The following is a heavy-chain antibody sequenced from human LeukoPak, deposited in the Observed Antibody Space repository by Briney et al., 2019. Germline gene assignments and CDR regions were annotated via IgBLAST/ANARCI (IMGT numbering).Heavy chain of an antibody. V-gene: IGHV3-74*01. Sequence: GGSLRLSCAASGFTSSSHRMHWVRQAPGKGLVWVSCVSTDGSTTNCADSVKGRFTISRDNAKNTLYLQMNSLRVEDTAVYYCARDTNGLAYWGLGTRVTVSS. CDR3: ARDTNGLAY. CDR1: GFTSSSHR. D-gene: IGHD2-8*01. CDR2: VSTDGSTT. J-gene: IGHJ4*02.